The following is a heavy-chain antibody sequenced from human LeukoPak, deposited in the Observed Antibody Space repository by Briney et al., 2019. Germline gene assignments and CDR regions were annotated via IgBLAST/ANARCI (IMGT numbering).Heavy chain of an antibody. CDR3: ARGEEWELVDDTFDS. V-gene: IGHV3-21*01. CDR2: ISSSSSFI. J-gene: IGHJ3*02. CDR1: GFTFSSYS. Sequence: PGGSLRLSCAASGFTFSSYSMNWVRQAPGKGLVWVSSISSSSSFIYYADSVRGRFTISRDNAKNSLYLQMNSLRAEDTAVYYCARGEEWELVDDTFDSWGQGTMVTVSS. D-gene: IGHD1-26*01.